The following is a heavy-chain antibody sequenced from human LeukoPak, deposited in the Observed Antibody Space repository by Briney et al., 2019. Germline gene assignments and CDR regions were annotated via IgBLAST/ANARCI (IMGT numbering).Heavy chain of an antibody. CDR3: ARGTTRKYGDFDY. CDR1: GYTFSNYD. V-gene: IGHV1-8*01. Sequence: GASVKVSCKASGYTFSNYDINWVRQVTGQGLEWMGWMNPDSGNTGYAQRFQGRVTLTRNPSISTAYMEVSSLRSEDTAVYFCARGTTRKYGDFDYRGQGTLVTVSS. CDR2: MNPDSGNT. D-gene: IGHD1-26*01. J-gene: IGHJ4*02.